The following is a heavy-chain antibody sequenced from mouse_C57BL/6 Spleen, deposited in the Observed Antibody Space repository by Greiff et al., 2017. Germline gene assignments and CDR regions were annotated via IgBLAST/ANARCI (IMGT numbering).Heavy chain of an antibody. CDR3: ARGGKTYYYAMDY. V-gene: IGHV5-16*01. CDR2: INYDGSST. Sequence: EVMLVESEGGLVQPGSSMKLSCTASGFTFSDYYMAWVRQVPEKGLEWVANINYDGSSTYYLDSLKSRFIISRDNAKNILYLQMSSLKSEDTATYYCARGGKTYYYAMDYWGQGTSVTVSS. J-gene: IGHJ4*01. CDR1: GFTFSDYY.